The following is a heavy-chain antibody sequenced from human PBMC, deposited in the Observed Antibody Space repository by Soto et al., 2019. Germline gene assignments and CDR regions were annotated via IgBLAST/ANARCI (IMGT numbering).Heavy chain of an antibody. CDR1: GFTFSNYV. D-gene: IGHD4-4*01. Sequence: EVQLVESGGGLVQPGGSLRLSCSASGFTFSNYVMHWVRQAPGKGLEYVSAISGNGANTYYADSVKGRFTISRDNSRDTLYLQMGSLRAEDMAVYFCARVGGFTDYIHAALDIWGQGTMVTVSS. V-gene: IGHV3-64*07. J-gene: IGHJ3*02. CDR3: ARVGGFTDYIHAALDI. CDR2: ISGNGANT.